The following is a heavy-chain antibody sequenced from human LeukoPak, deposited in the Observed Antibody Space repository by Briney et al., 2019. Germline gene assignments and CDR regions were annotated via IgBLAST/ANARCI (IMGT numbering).Heavy chain of an antibody. Sequence: GGSLRLSCAASGFIFSTYEMNWVRKAPGKGLEWVYNIITSGSTIYYADSVKGRFTISRDNTKKSLYLHMNSLSAEDTAVYYCARPRWHSSGYTRSYGLDVWGQGTTVTVSS. J-gene: IGHJ6*02. V-gene: IGHV3-48*03. CDR1: GFIFSTYE. D-gene: IGHD3-22*01. CDR3: ARPRWHSSGYTRSYGLDV. CDR2: IITSGSTI.